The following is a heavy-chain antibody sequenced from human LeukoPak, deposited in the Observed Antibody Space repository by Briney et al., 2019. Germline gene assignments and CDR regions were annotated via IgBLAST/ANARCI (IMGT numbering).Heavy chain of an antibody. D-gene: IGHD3-3*01. Sequence: PSETLSLTCTVSGGSISSYYWSWIRQPAGKGLEWIGRIYTSGSTNYNPSLKSRVTMSVDTSKNQFSLKLSSVTAADTAVYYCARTSPLRFLEWFFDYWGQGTLVTVSS. CDR2: IYTSGST. CDR1: GGSISSYY. V-gene: IGHV4-4*07. J-gene: IGHJ4*02. CDR3: ARTSPLRFLEWFFDY.